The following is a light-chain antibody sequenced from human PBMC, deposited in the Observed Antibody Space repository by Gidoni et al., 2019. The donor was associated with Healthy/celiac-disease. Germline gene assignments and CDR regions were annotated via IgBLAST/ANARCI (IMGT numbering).Light chain of an antibody. V-gene: IGKV3-15*01. CDR2: GAS. J-gene: IGKJ1*01. CDR3: QQYNNWPWT. CDR1: QSVSSN. Sequence: EIITTQSPATLSVSPGERATLSCRASQSVSSNLAWYQQKPGQAHRLLIYGASTRATGIPARFSGSGSGTEFTLTISSLQSEDFAVYYCQQYNNWPWTFGQGTKVEIK.